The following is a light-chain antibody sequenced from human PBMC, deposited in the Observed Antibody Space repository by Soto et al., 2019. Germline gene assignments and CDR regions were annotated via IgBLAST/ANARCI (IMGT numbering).Light chain of an antibody. CDR1: QSIISSY. J-gene: IGKJ1*01. CDR2: GAS. Sequence: EIMLAQSPGTQSLSPGEGATLSCRASQSIISSYLAWYQQKPGQAPRLLIYGASSRATGIPDRFSGSGSGTVFSLTISRLEPEDFAVYYCQQYASSPGTFGQGTKVEIK. CDR3: QQYASSPGT. V-gene: IGKV3-20*01.